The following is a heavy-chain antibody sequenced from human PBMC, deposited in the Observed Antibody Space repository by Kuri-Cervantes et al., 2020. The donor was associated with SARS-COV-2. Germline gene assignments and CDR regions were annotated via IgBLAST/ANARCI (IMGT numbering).Heavy chain of an antibody. CDR1: GYTFTSYD. V-gene: IGHV1-8*01. J-gene: IGHJ6*02. CDR2: MNPNSGNT. CDR3: ARGGVRIAARLRDYYYGMDV. Sequence: ASVKVSCKASGYTFTSYDINWVRQATGQGLEWMGWMNPNSGNTGYAQKFQGRVTMTRNTSISAAYMELSSLRSEDTAVYYCARGGVRIAARLRDYYYGMDVWGQGTTVTVSS. D-gene: IGHD6-6*01.